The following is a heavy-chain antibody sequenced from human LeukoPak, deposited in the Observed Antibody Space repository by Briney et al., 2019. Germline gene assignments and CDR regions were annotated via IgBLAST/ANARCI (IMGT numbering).Heavy chain of an antibody. Sequence: PSETLSLTCTVSGGSISSSSYYWGWIRQPPGEGLEGIGSIYYSGSTYYNPSLKSRVTISVDTSKNQFSLKLSSVTAADTAVYYCARDRGGSYLTPAFDVWGQGTMVTVSS. D-gene: IGHD1-26*01. CDR2: IYYSGST. V-gene: IGHV4-39*02. CDR1: GGSISSSSYY. CDR3: ARDRGGSYLTPAFDV. J-gene: IGHJ3*01.